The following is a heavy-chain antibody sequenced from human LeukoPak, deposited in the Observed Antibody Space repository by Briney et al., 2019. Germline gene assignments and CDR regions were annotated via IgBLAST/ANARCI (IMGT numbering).Heavy chain of an antibody. Sequence: GGSLRLSCAASGFTFRSSWMHWVRHAPGKGLVWVSRINTDGRSTSYADAVKGRVTISRDNAKNTLFLQMNSPRAEDTAVYYCARGRELVDYWGQGTLVTVSA. CDR1: GFTFRSSW. D-gene: IGHD1-26*01. J-gene: IGHJ4*02. CDR2: INTDGRST. CDR3: ARGRELVDY. V-gene: IGHV3-74*01.